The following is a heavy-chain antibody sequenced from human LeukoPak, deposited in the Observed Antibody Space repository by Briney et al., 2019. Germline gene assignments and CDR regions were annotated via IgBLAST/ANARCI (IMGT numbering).Heavy chain of an antibody. J-gene: IGHJ4*02. D-gene: IGHD3-10*01. CDR2: ISYDGSNK. Sequence: PGGSLRLSCAASEFTFSSYSMNWVRQAPGKGLEWVAVISYDGSNKYYADSVKGRFTISRDNSKNTLYLQMNSLRAEDTAVYYCARGYYGSGSYIYWGQGTLVTVSS. V-gene: IGHV3-30*03. CDR1: EFTFSSYS. CDR3: ARGYYGSGSYIY.